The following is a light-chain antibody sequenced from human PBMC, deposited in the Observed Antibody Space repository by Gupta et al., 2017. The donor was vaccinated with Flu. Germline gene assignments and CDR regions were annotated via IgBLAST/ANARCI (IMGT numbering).Light chain of an antibody. V-gene: IGLV3-21*02. CDR3: QVWDSRGEQVV. J-gene: IGLJ3*02. CDR1: NIGSIN. CDR2: ADR. Sequence: SSVLTQAPSVSLPPGQTARITCRGNNIGSINGHWYRQKPGQAPVVVVYADRERPSGIPERFSCANSGNTATLTISRGEAGEEADYYCQVWDSRGEQVVFGGGTKLTVL.